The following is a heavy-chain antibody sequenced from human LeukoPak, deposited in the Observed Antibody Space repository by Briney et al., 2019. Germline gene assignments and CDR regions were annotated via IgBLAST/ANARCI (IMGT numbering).Heavy chain of an antibody. V-gene: IGHV1-8*01. D-gene: IGHD4-23*01. Sequence: GASVKVSCKASGYTFTSYDLNWVRQATGQGLEWIGWMNPNSGNTGYAQKFQGRVTLTRSTSISTAYMELRSLTSEDTAVYYCARDYGGNFGWFDPWGQGTLVTVSS. CDR1: GYTFTSYD. J-gene: IGHJ5*02. CDR2: MNPNSGNT. CDR3: ARDYGGNFGWFDP.